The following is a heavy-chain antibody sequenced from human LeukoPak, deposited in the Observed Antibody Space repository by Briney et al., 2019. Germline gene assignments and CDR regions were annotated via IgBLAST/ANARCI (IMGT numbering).Heavy chain of an antibody. D-gene: IGHD1-26*01. CDR1: GYTLTELS. V-gene: IGHV1-24*01. J-gene: IGHJ4*02. CDR2: FDLEDCET. Sequence: ASVKVSCKVSGYTLTELSMHWARQAPGKGLEWMGGFDLEDCETIYAQKFQGRVTMTEDTSTDTAYMELSSLRSEDTAVYYCAVVGATDNYFDYWGQGTLVTVSS. CDR3: AVVGATDNYFDY.